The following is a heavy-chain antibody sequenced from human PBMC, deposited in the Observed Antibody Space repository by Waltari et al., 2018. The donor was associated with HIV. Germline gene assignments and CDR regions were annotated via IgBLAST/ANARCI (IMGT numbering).Heavy chain of an antibody. D-gene: IGHD2-2*01. CDR1: GYKSNTVL. Sequence: VETGGILVDPGGSLSLACADCGYKSNTVLIRWVRQVVGRGPDWVGGMYPNGEAHFAYSMKGRVFMSRDDSGNRVSMQMNTAKCEDASSYMCARGVRYLAPWGQGTPVTVSS. CDR3: ARGVRYLAP. CDR2: MYPNGEA. J-gene: IGHJ5*02. V-gene: IGHV3-53*02.